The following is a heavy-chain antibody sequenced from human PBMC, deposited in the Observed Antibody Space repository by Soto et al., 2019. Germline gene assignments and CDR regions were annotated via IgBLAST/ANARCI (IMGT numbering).Heavy chain of an antibody. CDR3: ARSSGYVDF. V-gene: IGHV3-74*01. CDR2: INSDGSTT. D-gene: IGHD3-9*01. Sequence: GGSLRLSCAASGFTLSSYWMHWVRQAPGKGLVWVSHINSDGSTTNYADSVKGRFTISRDNAKNTLYLQMNSLRAEDTAVYYCARSSGYVDFWGQGTLVTVS. CDR1: GFTLSSYW. J-gene: IGHJ4*02.